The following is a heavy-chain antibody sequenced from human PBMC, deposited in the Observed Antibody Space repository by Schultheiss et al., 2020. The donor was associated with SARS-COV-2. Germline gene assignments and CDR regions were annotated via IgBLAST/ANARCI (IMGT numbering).Heavy chain of an antibody. CDR3: AKDRDSGPSGLGY. V-gene: IGHV3-23*01. CDR1: GFTFSSYA. CDR2: ISGTGVDK. Sequence: GGSLRLSCAASGFTFSSYAMHWVRQAPGKGLEWVSHISGTGVDKYYADSAKGRFIISRDNSKNTLYLQMNSLRPDDTGVYLCAKDRDSGPSGLGYWGQGTLVTVSS. D-gene: IGHD6-25*01. J-gene: IGHJ4*02.